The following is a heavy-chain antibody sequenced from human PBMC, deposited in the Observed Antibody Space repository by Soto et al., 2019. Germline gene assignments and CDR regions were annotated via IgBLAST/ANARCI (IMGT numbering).Heavy chain of an antibody. CDR1: GGSISSYY. V-gene: IGHV4-59*01. Sequence: SETLSLTCTVSGGSISSYYWSWIRQPPGKGLEWIGYIYYSGSTNYNPSLKSRVTISVDTSKNQFSLKLSSVTAADTAVYYCARGLGMVAATNVFDYWVQGTLVTVS. CDR2: IYYSGST. J-gene: IGHJ4*02. D-gene: IGHD2-15*01. CDR3: ARGLGMVAATNVFDY.